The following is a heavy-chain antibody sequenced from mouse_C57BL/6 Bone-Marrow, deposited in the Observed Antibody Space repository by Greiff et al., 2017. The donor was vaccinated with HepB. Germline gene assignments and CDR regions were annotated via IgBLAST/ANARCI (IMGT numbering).Heavy chain of an antibody. D-gene: IGHD4-1*01. V-gene: IGHV3-5*01. CDR1: GISITTGNYR. J-gene: IGHJ4*01. CDR2: IYYSGTI. CDR3: ARELTGTDAMDY. Sequence: EVQLQESGPGLVKPSQTVFLTCTVTGISITTGNYRWSWIRQFPGQKLEWIGYIYYSGTITYNPSLTSRTTITRDTPKNQFLLEMNSLTAEDTATYYCARELTGTDAMDYWGQGTSVTVSS.